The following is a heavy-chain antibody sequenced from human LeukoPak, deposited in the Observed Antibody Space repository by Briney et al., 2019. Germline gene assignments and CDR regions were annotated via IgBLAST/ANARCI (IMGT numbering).Heavy chain of an antibody. V-gene: IGHV1-2*02. D-gene: IGHD6-13*01. CDR3: ARTREYSRSWYLPPFDP. CDR2: MNANSGRT. J-gene: IGHJ5*02. Sequence: ASVKVSCKASGYTGTCYYMNWVRQAPGQGLGWVGGMNANSGRTKNAQNFQRRVTMTRNPSIRTPTMDRNSLTSNHTAVYYCARTREYSRSWYLPPFDPWGQGTLVTVSS. CDR1: GYTGTCYY.